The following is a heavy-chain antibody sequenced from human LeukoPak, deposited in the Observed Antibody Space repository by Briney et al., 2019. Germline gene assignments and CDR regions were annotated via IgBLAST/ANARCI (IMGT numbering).Heavy chain of an antibody. V-gene: IGHV4-34*01. CDR1: GGSFSGYY. CDR3: ARFKSANYYGSGSYYNGFDY. CDR2: INHSGST. J-gene: IGHJ4*02. Sequence: SETLSLTCAVYGGSFSGYYWSRISQPPGKGLEWIGEINHSGSTNYNPSLKSRVTLSVDTSKNQFSLKLSSVTAADTAVYYCARFKSANYYGSGSYYNGFDYWGQGTLVTVSS. D-gene: IGHD3-10*01.